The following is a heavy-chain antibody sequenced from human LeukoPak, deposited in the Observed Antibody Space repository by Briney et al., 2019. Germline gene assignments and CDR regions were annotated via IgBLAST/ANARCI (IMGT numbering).Heavy chain of an antibody. CDR1: GYTFTGYY. Sequence: ASVKVSCKASGYTFTGYYMHWVRQAPGQGLEWMGWINPNSGGTNYAQKFQDRVIMTTDTSTSTAYMELRSLRSDDTAVYYCARDDYRSSNWFDPWGQGTLVIVSS. D-gene: IGHD6-13*01. CDR2: INPNSGGT. CDR3: ARDDYRSSNWFDP. V-gene: IGHV1-2*02. J-gene: IGHJ5*02.